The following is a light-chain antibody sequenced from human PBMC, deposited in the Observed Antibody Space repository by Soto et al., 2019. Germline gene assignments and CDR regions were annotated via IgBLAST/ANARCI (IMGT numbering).Light chain of an antibody. Sequence: QSVLTQPPSASGTPGQRVTISCSGSSSNIGSNYVYWYQQLPGTAPKLLIYRNNQRPSGVPDRFSGSKSGTSASLAISGLRSEDEADYYCAAWDDSLSALLFGGGPKLTVL. J-gene: IGLJ2*01. CDR3: AAWDDSLSALL. CDR1: SSNIGSNY. CDR2: RNN. V-gene: IGLV1-47*01.